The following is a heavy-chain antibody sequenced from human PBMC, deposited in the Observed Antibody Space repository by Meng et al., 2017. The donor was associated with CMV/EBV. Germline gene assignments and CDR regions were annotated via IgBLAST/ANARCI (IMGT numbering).Heavy chain of an antibody. Sequence: GESLKISCAASVFTFSSYSMNWVRQAPGKGLECVSSISSSSSYIYYADSVKGRFTISRDNAKNSLYLQMNSLRAEDTAVYYCARSYYGSGTFDYWGQGTLVTVSS. CDR3: ARSYYGSGTFDY. J-gene: IGHJ4*02. V-gene: IGHV3-21*01. D-gene: IGHD3-10*01. CDR1: VFTFSSYS. CDR2: ISSSSSYI.